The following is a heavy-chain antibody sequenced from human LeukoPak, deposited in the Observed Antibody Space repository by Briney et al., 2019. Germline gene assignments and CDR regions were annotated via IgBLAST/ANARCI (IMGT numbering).Heavy chain of an antibody. J-gene: IGHJ5*02. CDR3: VKDRTGNYVAWFDP. Sequence: GGSLRLSCAASGFTFGTYALSWVRRAPGRGLEWVSVISGSGGITYYADSVKGRFTISRDNSKNTLYLQMNSLRAEDAAVYYCVKDRTGNYVAWFDPWGQGTLVTVSS. V-gene: IGHV3-23*01. CDR1: GFTFGTYA. D-gene: IGHD4-11*01. CDR2: ISGSGGIT.